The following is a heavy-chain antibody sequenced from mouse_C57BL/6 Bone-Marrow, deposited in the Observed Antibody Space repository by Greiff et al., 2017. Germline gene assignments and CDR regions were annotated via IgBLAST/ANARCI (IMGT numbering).Heavy chain of an antibody. CDR1: GFTFSSYS. V-gene: IGHV5-4*03. CDR3: ERVAYDFYAIDY. Sequence: EVKLQESGGGLVKPGASLKLSCAASGFTFSSYSMPWVRQTPEKGLEWVATISDGGSYTYYPDNVKGRFTISRDNAKNNLYLQMSHLKSEDTAMYDCERVAYDFYAIDYWGRGTSVTVSS. CDR2: ISDGGSYT. J-gene: IGHJ4*01.